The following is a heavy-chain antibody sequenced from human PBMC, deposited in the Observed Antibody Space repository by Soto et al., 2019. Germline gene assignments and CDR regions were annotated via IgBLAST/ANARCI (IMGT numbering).Heavy chain of an antibody. CDR1: GYTFTNFG. Sequence: QVQLVQSGAEVKKPGASVKVSCKTSGYTFTNFGLSWVRQAAGQGLEWMGWISAYKGNTNYAQTFQGRATMTTDTSPSTAYMELRSLRSDDTAVYYCARGATPIDYWGQGTLVTVSS. CDR2: ISAYKGNT. D-gene: IGHD2-15*01. V-gene: IGHV1-18*01. J-gene: IGHJ4*02. CDR3: ARGATPIDY.